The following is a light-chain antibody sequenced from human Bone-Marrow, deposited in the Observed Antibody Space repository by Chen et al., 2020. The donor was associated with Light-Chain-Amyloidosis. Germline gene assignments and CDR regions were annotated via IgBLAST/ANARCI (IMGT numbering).Light chain of an antibody. CDR3: QVWDRSSDRPM. CDR1: NIGSTS. CDR2: DDS. V-gene: IGLV3-21*02. Sequence: SYVLTQPSSVSVAPGQTATIACGGNNIGSTSLHWYQQTPGQAPLLVVYDDSDRPSGIPERLSGSNSGNTATLTISRVEAGDEADYYCQVWDRSSDRPMFGGGTKLTVL. J-gene: IGLJ3*02.